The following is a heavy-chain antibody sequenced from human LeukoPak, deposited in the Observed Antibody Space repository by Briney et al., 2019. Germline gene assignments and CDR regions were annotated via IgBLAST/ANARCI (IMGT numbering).Heavy chain of an antibody. D-gene: IGHD6-25*01. CDR2: INTEGAST. J-gene: IGHJ4*02. CDR3: ARGTATAAGIDF. V-gene: IGHV3-74*01. Sequence: GALRLSRTASGFAFSSYWMFWVRQAPGKGLVWVSQINTEGASTTYGDPAKGRFTTSRDNAKNTLYLQMNSLRVEDTAVYYCARGTATAAGIDFWGQGTLVTVSS. CDR1: GFAFSSYW.